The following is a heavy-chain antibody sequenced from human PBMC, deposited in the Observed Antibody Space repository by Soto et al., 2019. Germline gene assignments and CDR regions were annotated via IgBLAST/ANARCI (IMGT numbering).Heavy chain of an antibody. CDR3: AKDKVLNSGSSNCSDS. V-gene: IGHV3-23*01. Sequence: GGSLRLSCAASGFTFSSYAMSWVRQAPGKGLEWVSAISGSGGSTYYADSVKGRFTISRDNSKNTLYLQMNSLRAEDTAVYYCAKDKVLNSGSSNCSDSWGQGTLVTVSS. CDR1: GFTFSSYA. J-gene: IGHJ4*02. D-gene: IGHD1-26*01. CDR2: ISGSGGST.